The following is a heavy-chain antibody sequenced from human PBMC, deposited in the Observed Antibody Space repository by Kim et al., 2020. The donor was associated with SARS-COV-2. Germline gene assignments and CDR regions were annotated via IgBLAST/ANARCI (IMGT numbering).Heavy chain of an antibody. J-gene: IGHJ4*02. V-gene: IGHV4-59*08. D-gene: IGHD2-8*01. CDR3: ARLSVAGVYYFDY. Sequence: YNPSLKSRVTISVDTSKNQFSLKLSSVTAADTAVYYCARLSVAGVYYFDYWGQGTLVTVSS.